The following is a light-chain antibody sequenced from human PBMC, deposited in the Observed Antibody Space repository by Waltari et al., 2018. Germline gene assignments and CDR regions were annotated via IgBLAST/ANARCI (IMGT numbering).Light chain of an antibody. V-gene: IGKV4-1*01. Sequence: DIVMTQSPDSLAVSLGGRATINCKSSQSILYNSNNKNYLAWYQQKPGQPPKLLIYWASTREAGVPDRFSGSGSGTDFTLTISSLQAEDVAVYYCQQYYSTPPTFGGGTKVEIK. CDR3: QQYYSTPPT. CDR1: QSILYNSNNKNY. J-gene: IGKJ4*01. CDR2: WAS.